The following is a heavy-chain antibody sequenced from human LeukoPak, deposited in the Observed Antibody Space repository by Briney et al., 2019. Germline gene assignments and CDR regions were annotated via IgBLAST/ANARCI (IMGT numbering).Heavy chain of an antibody. J-gene: IGHJ5*02. D-gene: IGHD4-17*01. CDR3: AKAAYGDYVNWFDP. CDR1: GFTXSSHA. Sequence: GSLRLSCGASGFTXSSHAMNWVRQTPGKGLEWVSSIGGIGASTYYADSVKGRFTISRHNSKNTLYLQMNSLRAEDTALYYCAKAAYGDYVNWFDPWCQGILVIVSS. V-gene: IGHV3-23*01. CDR2: IGGIGAST.